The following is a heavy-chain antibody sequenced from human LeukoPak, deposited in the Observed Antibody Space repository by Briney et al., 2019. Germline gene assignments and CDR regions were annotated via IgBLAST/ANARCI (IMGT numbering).Heavy chain of an antibody. J-gene: IGHJ6*02. D-gene: IGHD2-2*01. CDR2: IYYSGST. CDR1: GGSISSGGYY. CDR3: ARYCSSTSGTYYYYGMDV. V-gene: IGHV4-31*03. Sequence: SETLSLTCTVSGGSISSGGYYWSWIRQHPGKGLEWIGYIYYSGSTYYNPFLKSRVTISVDTPKNQFSLKLSSVTAADTAVYYCARYCSSTSGTYYYYGMDVWGQGTTVTVSS.